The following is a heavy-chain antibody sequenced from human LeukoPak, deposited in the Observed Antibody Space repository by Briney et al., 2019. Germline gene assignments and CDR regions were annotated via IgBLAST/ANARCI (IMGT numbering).Heavy chain of an antibody. CDR1: GGSISSYY. CDR3: ARDGYSSGWYVIDY. D-gene: IGHD6-19*01. CDR2: IYYSGST. V-gene: IGHV4-59*01. J-gene: IGHJ4*02. Sequence: ETSETLSLTCTVSGGSISSYYWSWIRQPPGKGLEWIGYIYYSGSTNYNPSLKSRVTISVDTSKNQFSLKLSSVTAADTAVYYCARDGYSSGWYVIDYWGQGTLVTVSS.